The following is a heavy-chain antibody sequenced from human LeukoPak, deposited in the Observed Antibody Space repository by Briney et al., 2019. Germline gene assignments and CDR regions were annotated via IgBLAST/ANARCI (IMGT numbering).Heavy chain of an antibody. V-gene: IGHV4-59*01. Sequence: TSETLSLTCTVSGGSISTYFWSWIRQPPGKGLEWIGYIYYSGSTNYNPSLKSRVTISLDTSKNQFSLKLSSVTAADTAMYYCARLSRGYSYGLYYYYYYMDVWGKGTTVTVSS. D-gene: IGHD5-18*01. CDR1: GGSISTYF. CDR2: IYYSGST. CDR3: ARLSRGYSYGLYYYYYYMDV. J-gene: IGHJ6*03.